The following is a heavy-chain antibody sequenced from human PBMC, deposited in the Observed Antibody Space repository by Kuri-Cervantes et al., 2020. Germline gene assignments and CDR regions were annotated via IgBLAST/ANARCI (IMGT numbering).Heavy chain of an antibody. D-gene: IGHD4-17*01. Sequence: GESLKISCAASGFTLNINAMPWVRQAPGKGLEWVSSISSSSSYIYYADSVKGRFTISRDNAKNSLYLQMNSLRAEDTAVYYCARDRDYGDYHYYYGMDVWGQGTLVTVSS. CDR3: ARDRDYGDYHYYYGMDV. J-gene: IGHJ6*02. CDR2: ISSSSSYI. CDR1: GFTLNINA. V-gene: IGHV3-21*01.